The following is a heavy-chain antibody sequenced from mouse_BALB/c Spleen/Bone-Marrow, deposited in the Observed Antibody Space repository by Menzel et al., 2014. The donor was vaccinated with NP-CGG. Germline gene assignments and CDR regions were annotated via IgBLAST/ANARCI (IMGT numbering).Heavy chain of an antibody. CDR2: IYPGSGST. CDR1: GYTFTSYW. D-gene: IGHD3-1*01. Sequence: LQQPGSELVRPGASVKLSCKASGYTFTSYWMHWVKQRPGQGLEWIAHIYPGSGSTNYDEKFKSKATLTVDTSSSTAYMQLSSLTSEDSAVYYCTRGQLGLPSMDYWGQGTSVTVSS. CDR3: TRGQLGLPSMDY. V-gene: IGHV1S22*01. J-gene: IGHJ4*01.